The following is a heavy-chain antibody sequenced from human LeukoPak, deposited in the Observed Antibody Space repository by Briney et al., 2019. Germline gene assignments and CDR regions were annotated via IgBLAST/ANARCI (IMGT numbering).Heavy chain of an antibody. CDR3: ARSVVVVPAAMGY. CDR2: ISAYNGNT. Sequence: ASVKVSCKASGYTFTSYDINWVRQATGQGLEWMGWISAYNGNTNYAQKLQGRVTMTTDTSTSTAYMELRSLRSDDTAVYYCARSVVVVPAAMGYWGQGTLVTVSS. J-gene: IGHJ4*02. V-gene: IGHV1-18*01. CDR1: GYTFTSYD. D-gene: IGHD2-2*01.